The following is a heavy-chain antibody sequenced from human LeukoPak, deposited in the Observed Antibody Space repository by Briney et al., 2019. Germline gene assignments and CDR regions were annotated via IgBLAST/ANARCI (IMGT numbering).Heavy chain of an antibody. D-gene: IGHD2-21*01. V-gene: IGHV3-23*01. Sequence: GGSLRLSCAASGLTFSSYGMSWVRQAPGKGLEGVSAISGSGGNTYYADSVKGRFTISRDNSKNTLYLQMNSLRAEDTAVYYCAKGFVVVVSATQSSWFDPWGQGTLVSVSS. J-gene: IGHJ5*02. CDR2: ISGSGGNT. CDR1: GLTFSSYG. CDR3: AKGFVVVVSATQSSWFDP.